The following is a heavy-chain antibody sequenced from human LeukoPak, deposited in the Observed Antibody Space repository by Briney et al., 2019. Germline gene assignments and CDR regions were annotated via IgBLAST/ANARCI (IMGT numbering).Heavy chain of an antibody. CDR3: ARARGSGSYYRAYFDY. CDR1: GFTFSSYA. CDR2: ISYDGSNK. V-gene: IGHV3-30*04. D-gene: IGHD3-10*01. Sequence: PGRSLRLSCAASGFTFSSYAMHWVRQAPGKGLEWVAVISYDGSNKYYADSVKGRFTISRDNSKNTLYLQMNSLRAEDTAVYYCARARGSGSYYRAYFDYWGQGTLVTVSS. J-gene: IGHJ4*02.